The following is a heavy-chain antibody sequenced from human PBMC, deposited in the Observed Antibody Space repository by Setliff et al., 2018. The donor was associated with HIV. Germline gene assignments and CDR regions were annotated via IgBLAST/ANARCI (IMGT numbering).Heavy chain of an antibody. CDR1: GGSISSYY. D-gene: IGHD7-27*01. V-gene: IGHV4-59*08. CDR2: IYTSGIT. J-gene: IGHJ4*02. CDR3: ARQGRPGDFDS. Sequence: SETLSLTCTVSGGSISSYYWSWIRQPPGKGLEWIGYIYTSGITNYNPSLKSRVTMSVDTSKNQFSLKLSSVTAADSAVYYCARQGRPGDFDSWGQGTLVTVSS.